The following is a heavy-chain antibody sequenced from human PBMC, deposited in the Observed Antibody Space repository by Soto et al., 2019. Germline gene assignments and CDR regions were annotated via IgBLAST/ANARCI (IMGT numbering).Heavy chain of an antibody. D-gene: IGHD3-16*02. CDR3: AREDRTLLSYYFDY. CDR1: GGSISSSSYY. J-gene: IGHJ4*02. Sequence: PSETLSLTCTVSGGSISSSSYYWGWIRQPPGKGLEWIGSIYYSGSTYYNPSLKSRVTISVDTSKNQFSLKLSSVTAADTAVYYCAREDRTLLSYYFDYWGRGTLVTVYS. V-gene: IGHV4-39*02. CDR2: IYYSGST.